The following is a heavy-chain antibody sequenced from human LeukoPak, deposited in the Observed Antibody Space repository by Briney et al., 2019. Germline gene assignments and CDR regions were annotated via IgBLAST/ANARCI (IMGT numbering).Heavy chain of an antibody. CDR1: GFCFSAYL. J-gene: IGHJ5*02. CDR3: ARDLKGFNL. CDR2: IKQDGSQE. V-gene: IGHV3-7*04. Sequence: PGGSRRLSCVASGFCFSAYLMSWVRQAPGKGLEWVANIKQDGSQEFYLDSVKGRFTISRDNGNNSLYLHMSRLRVEDTAVYYCARDLKGFNLWGQGALVTVSS.